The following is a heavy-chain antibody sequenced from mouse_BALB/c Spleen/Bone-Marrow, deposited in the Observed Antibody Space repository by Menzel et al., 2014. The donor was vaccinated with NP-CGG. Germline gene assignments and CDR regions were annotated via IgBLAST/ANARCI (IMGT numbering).Heavy chain of an antibody. CDR3: ASHDGYYVGWYFDV. CDR2: IIPYNDGT. D-gene: IGHD2-3*01. J-gene: IGHJ1*01. Sequence: EVQLQQSGPELVKPGTSVKMSCKASGYTFTSYVMHWVKQKPGQGLEWIGYIIPYNDGTKYNEKFKGKATLTSGKSSSTAYMELSSLTSEDSAVYYCASHDGYYVGWYFDVWGAGTTVTVSS. CDR1: GYTFTSYV. V-gene: IGHV1-14*01.